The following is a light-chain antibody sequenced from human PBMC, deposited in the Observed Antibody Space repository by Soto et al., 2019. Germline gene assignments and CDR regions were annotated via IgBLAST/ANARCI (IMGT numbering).Light chain of an antibody. V-gene: IGLV2-11*01. J-gene: IGLJ3*02. CDR1: SSDVGNYNY. Sequence: QSALTQPRSVSGSPGQSVTISCTGTSSDVGNYNYVSWYQQHPGKAPKVMIYDVNKWPSGVPDRFSGSKSGNTAPLTISGLQAEDEADYYCCSYAGSYTWVFGGGTKLTVL. CDR3: CSYAGSYTWV. CDR2: DVN.